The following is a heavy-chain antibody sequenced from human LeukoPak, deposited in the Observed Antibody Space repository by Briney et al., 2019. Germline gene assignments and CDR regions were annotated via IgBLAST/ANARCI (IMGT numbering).Heavy chain of an antibody. Sequence: GGSLRLSCAASGFSFSSYSMNWVRQAPGKGLEWVSYISSSSSNIYYADSVKGRLTISRDNAKNSLYLQMNSLRAEDTAVYYCARDSGWFGEFLMSAEYGMDVWGQGTTVTVSS. CDR3: ARDSGWFGEFLMSAEYGMDV. J-gene: IGHJ6*02. CDR1: GFSFSSYS. CDR2: ISSSSSNI. V-gene: IGHV3-48*01. D-gene: IGHD3-10*01.